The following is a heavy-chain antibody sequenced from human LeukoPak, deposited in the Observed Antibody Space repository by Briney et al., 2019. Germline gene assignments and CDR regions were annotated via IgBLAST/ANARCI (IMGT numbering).Heavy chain of an antibody. CDR1: GFTFSSYA. D-gene: IGHD1-26*01. J-gene: IGHJ5*02. CDR2: ISGSGGST. V-gene: IGHV3-23*01. Sequence: GGSLRLSCAASGFTFSSYAMSWVRQAPGKGLEWVSAISGSGGSTYYADSVKGRFTISRDNSKNTLYLQMNSLRAEDTAVYYCARDADVEYRYSGSYFSTWGQGTLVTVSS. CDR3: ARDADVEYRYSGSYFST.